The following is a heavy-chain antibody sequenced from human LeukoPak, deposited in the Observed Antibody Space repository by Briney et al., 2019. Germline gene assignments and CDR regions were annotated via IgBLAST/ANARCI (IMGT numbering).Heavy chain of an antibody. Sequence: ASVTVSCKASGYTFTAYYMHWLRQAPGQGLAWMGWINPNTGGTNYAQKFQGRVTMTRDTSISTAYMELSRLRSDDTAVYYCARDLRATIEYYFDYWGQGTLVTVSS. D-gene: IGHD4-17*01. CDR3: ARDLRATIEYYFDY. CDR2: INPNTGGT. J-gene: IGHJ4*02. CDR1: GYTFTAYY. V-gene: IGHV1-2*02.